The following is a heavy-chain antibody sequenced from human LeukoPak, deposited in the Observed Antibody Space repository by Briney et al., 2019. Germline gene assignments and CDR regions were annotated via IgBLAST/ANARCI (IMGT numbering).Heavy chain of an antibody. J-gene: IGHJ4*02. CDR1: GFGFGAYA. CDR3: AKEGRGGSTDYFDY. Sequence: PGASLRLSCAASGFGFGAYAMIWVRQAPGKGLEWVSLIHNDAATTYYADSVKGRFTISRDNSKNTLYLQMNSLRAEDTAVYYCAKEGRGGSTDYFDYWGQGTLVTVSS. CDR2: IHNDAATT. D-gene: IGHD2-15*01. V-gene: IGHV3-23*03.